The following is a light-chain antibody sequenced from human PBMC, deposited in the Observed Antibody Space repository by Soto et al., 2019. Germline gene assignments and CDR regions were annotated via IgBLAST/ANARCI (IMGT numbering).Light chain of an antibody. Sequence: QSALTQPASVSGSPGQSITISCTGSSSDVAYYNLVSWYQQHPGKAPKLLIHEVSKRPSGVSNRFSGSKSGNTASLTISGLQAEDEADYYCCSYASCDTSVFGGGTKVTVL. CDR1: SSDVAYYNL. J-gene: IGLJ3*02. V-gene: IGLV2-23*02. CDR2: EVS. CDR3: CSYASCDTSV.